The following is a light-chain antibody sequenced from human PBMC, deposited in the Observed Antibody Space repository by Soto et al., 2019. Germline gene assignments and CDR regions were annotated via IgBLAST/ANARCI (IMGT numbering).Light chain of an antibody. J-gene: IGKJ4*01. Sequence: EIVLTQSPATLSLSPGERATLSCRASQSVSSYLAWYQQKPGQAPRLLIYDASNRATGIPARFSGGGSGTDFPLTISSLEPEDFAIYYYQQRSNWPPFTFGGGTKVEIK. CDR2: DAS. CDR3: QQRSNWPPFT. V-gene: IGKV3-11*01. CDR1: QSVSSY.